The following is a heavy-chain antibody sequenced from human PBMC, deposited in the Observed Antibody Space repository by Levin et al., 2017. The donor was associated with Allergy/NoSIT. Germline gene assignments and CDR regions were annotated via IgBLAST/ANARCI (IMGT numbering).Heavy chain of an antibody. CDR2: INPNSGGT. J-gene: IGHJ4*02. CDR1: GYTFTGYY. Sequence: GASVKVSCKASGYTFTGYYMHWVRQAPGQGLEWMGRINPNSGGTNYAQKFQGRVTMNRDTSISTAYMELSRLRSDDTAVYYCARDRKCSGGSCYSFDYWGQGTLVTVSS. V-gene: IGHV1-2*06. CDR3: ARDRKCSGGSCYSFDY. D-gene: IGHD2-15*01.